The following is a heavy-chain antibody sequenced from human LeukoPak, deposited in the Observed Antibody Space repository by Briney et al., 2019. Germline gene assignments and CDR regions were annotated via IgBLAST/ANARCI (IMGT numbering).Heavy chain of an antibody. J-gene: IGHJ6*02. Sequence: SETLSLTCAVSGGSISGSNWWSWVRQPPGKGLEWIGEINHSGSTNYNPSLKSRVTISVDTSKNQFSLKLSSVTAADTAVYYCARGLRMAIFGVVIIGDYYYYGMDVWGQGTTVTVSS. CDR1: GGSISGSNW. D-gene: IGHD3-3*01. CDR2: INHSGST. CDR3: ARGLRMAIFGVVIIGDYYYYGMDV. V-gene: IGHV4-4*02.